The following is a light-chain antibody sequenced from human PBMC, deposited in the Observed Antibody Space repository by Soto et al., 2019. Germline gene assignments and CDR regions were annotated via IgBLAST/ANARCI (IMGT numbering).Light chain of an antibody. CDR2: DVS. J-gene: IGLJ2*01. Sequence: QSALTQPASLSGSPGQSITISCTGTSSDVGGYNYVSWYQQHPGKAPKLMIYDVSNRPSGISNRFSGSRSGNTASLIISGLQAEDEAAYYCSSYTSSSTVIFGGGTKLTVL. V-gene: IGLV2-14*01. CDR1: SSDVGGYNY. CDR3: SSYTSSSTVI.